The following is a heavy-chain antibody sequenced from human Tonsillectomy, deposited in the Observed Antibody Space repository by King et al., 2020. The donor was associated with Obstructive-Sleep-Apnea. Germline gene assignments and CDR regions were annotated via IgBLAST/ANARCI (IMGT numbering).Heavy chain of an antibody. CDR1: GFTFHDYA. D-gene: IGHD5/OR15-5a*01. CDR3: AKAMMCYCQVSGLPLLDF. J-gene: IGHJ4*02. CDR2: FSWKTCNK. Sequence: VQLVESGGGLVQPGRSLRLSCAASGFTFHDYAMTWVRQAAGKGLEWVSGFSWKTCNKGYAGSVKGRFTVSRDDAKNSLLLQMNSLRAEDTAFYYCAKAMMCYCQVSGLPLLDFWGQGILGTVTS. V-gene: IGHV3-9*01.